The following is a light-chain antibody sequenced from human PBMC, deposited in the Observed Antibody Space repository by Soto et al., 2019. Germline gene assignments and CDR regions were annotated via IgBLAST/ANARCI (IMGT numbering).Light chain of an antibody. CDR2: SNS. CDR3: AEWDDSLNCRV. CDR1: SSNIGSNT. V-gene: IGLV1-44*01. Sequence: QSVLTQPPSASGTPGQRVSISCSGSSSNIGSNTVNWYQQLPGTAPKLLIYSNSQRPAGVPDRFSGSKSGTSASLAISGLQSEDEADYYCAEWDDSLNCRVFGGGTKLTVL. J-gene: IGLJ3*02.